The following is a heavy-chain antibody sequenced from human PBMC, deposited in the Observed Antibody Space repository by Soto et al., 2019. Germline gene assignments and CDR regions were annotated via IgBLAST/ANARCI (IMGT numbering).Heavy chain of an antibody. V-gene: IGHV3-23*01. CDR1: GFTFSSYA. CDR3: ATGQVFIAAAGEFDY. J-gene: IGHJ4*02. D-gene: IGHD6-13*01. CDR2: ISGSGGST. Sequence: VGSLRLSCAASGFTFSSYAMSWVRQAPGKGLEWVSAISGSGGSTYYADSVKGRFTISRDNSKNTLYLQMNSLRAEDTAVYYCATGQVFIAAAGEFDYWGQGTLVTVSS.